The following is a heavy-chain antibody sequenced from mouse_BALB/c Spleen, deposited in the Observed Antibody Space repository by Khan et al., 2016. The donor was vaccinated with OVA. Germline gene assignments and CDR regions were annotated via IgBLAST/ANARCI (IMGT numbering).Heavy chain of an antibody. CDR1: GFSLTGYG. V-gene: IGHV2-6-7*01. CDR2: IWGDGST. J-gene: IGHJ4*01. D-gene: IGHD2-10*01. Sequence: QVQLQQSGPGLVAPSQSLSITCTVSGFSLTGYGVNWVRQPPGKGLEWLGMIWGDGSTDYNSALKSRLNLSKDNSKSQVFLKMNSLQTGDTARYYGARAYYGNYREAMDYWGHGTSVTVSS. CDR3: ARAYYGNYREAMDY.